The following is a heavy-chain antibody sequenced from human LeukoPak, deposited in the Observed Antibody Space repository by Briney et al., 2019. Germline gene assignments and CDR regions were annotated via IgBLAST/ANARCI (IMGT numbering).Heavy chain of an antibody. J-gene: IGHJ4*02. CDR3: ARAVNSASKSDY. CDR1: GFTVSSQY. Sequence: GGSLRLSCAASGFTVSSQYMYWVRQAPGKGLVWVSRINTDGSFTNYADSVKGRFTISRDNAKNTLYLQMNSLRAEDTAVYYCARAVNSASKSDYWGQGTLVTVSS. V-gene: IGHV3-74*01. CDR2: INTDGSFT. D-gene: IGHD2-2*01.